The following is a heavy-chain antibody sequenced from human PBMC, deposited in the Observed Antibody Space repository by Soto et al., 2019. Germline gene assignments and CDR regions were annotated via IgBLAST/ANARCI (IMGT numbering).Heavy chain of an antibody. CDR2: TYLRSKWYN. Sequence: QIQLQQSGPGLVKPSQTLSLTCVISGDSVSTNSATWNWIRHSPSRGLEWLGRTYLRSKWYNEYAVSVKSRIAIRPDTSNTLFPPQLSSVTPVDTAVYFCTRAAGAFDAVELWGQGTVVSVSS. D-gene: IGHD3-16*01. V-gene: IGHV6-1*01. CDR1: GDSVSTNSAT. CDR3: TRAAGAFDAVEL. J-gene: IGHJ3*01.